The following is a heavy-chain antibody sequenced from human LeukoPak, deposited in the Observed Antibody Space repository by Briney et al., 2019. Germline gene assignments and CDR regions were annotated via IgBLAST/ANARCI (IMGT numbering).Heavy chain of an antibody. J-gene: IGHJ6*04. CDR3: ARLHNYDQPKMDV. CDR1: GASISDFY. D-gene: IGHD3-22*01. V-gene: IGHV4-59*01. CDR2: VSYTGST. Sequence: PSETLSLTCSISGASISDFYWSWIRQPPGKGLEWIGYVSYTGSTKYNPSLKSRATISVDTSKNHLFLKLNFVTAADTAVYYCARLHNYDQPKMDVWGKGIMVTVSS.